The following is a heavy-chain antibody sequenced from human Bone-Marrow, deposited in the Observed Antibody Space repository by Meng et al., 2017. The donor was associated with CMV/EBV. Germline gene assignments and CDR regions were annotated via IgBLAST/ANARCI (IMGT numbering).Heavy chain of an antibody. CDR3: ARLGYCSSTSCYTVSNYYFDY. J-gene: IGHJ4*02. D-gene: IGHD2-2*02. V-gene: IGHV3-20*04. CDR1: GFTFSSYW. CDR2: INWNGGST. Sequence: GESLKISCAASGFTFSSYWMSWVRQAPGKGLEWVSGINWNGGSTGYADSVKGRFTISRDNAKNSLYLQMNSLRAEDTALYYCARLGYCSSTSCYTVSNYYFDYWGQGTLVTFSS.